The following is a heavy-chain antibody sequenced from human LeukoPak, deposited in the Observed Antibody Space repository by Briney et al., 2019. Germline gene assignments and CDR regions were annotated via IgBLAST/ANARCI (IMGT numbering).Heavy chain of an antibody. CDR1: GFTFSSYG. J-gene: IGHJ4*02. D-gene: IGHD3-22*01. Sequence: GGSLRLSCAASGFTFSSYGMHWVRQAPGKGLEWVAVIWYDGSNKYYADSVKGRFTISRDNSKNTLYLRMNSLRAEDTAVYYCARDLYDSSEYYFDYWGQGTLVTVSS. CDR3: ARDLYDSSEYYFDY. CDR2: IWYDGSNK. V-gene: IGHV3-33*01.